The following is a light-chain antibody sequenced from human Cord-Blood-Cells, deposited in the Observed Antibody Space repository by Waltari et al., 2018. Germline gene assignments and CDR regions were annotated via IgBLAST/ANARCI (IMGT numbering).Light chain of an antibody. J-gene: IGKJ4*01. CDR3: QQSYSTPLT. V-gene: IGKV1-39*01. CDR2: AAS. Sequence: DIQMTQSPSSLSASVGDRVTITCRESQSISSYLNWYQQQPGKAPKLLIYAASSLQSGVPSRFSGSGSRTDVTLTISSLQPEDFATYYCQQSYSTPLTFGGGTKVEIK. CDR1: QSISSY.